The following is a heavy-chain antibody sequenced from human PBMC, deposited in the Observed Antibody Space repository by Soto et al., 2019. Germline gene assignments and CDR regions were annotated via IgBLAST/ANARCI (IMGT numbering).Heavy chain of an antibody. CDR3: MLGNGWKGFDY. CDR1: GGSISGSSYY. Sequence: SETLSLTCTVSGGSISGSSYYWGWIRQPPGKGLEWIGNIYYSGSTYYNPSLKSRVTISVDTSKNQSSLKLSSVTAADTAVYYCMLGNGWKGFDYCGRGSLVTVSS. J-gene: IGHJ4*02. CDR2: IYYSGST. V-gene: IGHV4-39*01. D-gene: IGHD2-8*01.